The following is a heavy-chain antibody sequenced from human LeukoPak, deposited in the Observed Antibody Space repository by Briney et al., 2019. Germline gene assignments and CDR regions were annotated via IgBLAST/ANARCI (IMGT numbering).Heavy chain of an antibody. J-gene: IGHJ4*02. V-gene: IGHV1-69*05. CDR3: AREVYRGLYYGSGMGYYFDY. Sequence: ASVKVSCKASGGTFSSYAISWVRRAPGQGLEWMGGIIPIFGTANYAQKFQGRVTITTDESTSTAYMELSSLRSEDTAVYYCAREVYRGLYYGSGMGYYFDYWGQGTLVTVSS. D-gene: IGHD3-10*01. CDR2: IIPIFGTA. CDR1: GGTFSSYA.